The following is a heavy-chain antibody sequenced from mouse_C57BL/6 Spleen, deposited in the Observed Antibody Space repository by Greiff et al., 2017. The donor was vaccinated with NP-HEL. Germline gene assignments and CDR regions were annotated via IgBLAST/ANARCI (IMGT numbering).Heavy chain of an antibody. CDR2: ISSGGSYT. Sequence: EVQRVESGGDLVKPGGSLKLSCAASGFTFSSYGMSWVRQTPDKRLEWVATISSGGSYTYYPDSVKGRFTLSRDNAKNTLYLQMSSLKSEDTAMYYCARQTITTVVATRAMDYWGQGTSVTVSS. CDR1: GFTFSSYG. J-gene: IGHJ4*01. CDR3: ARQTITTVVATRAMDY. D-gene: IGHD1-1*01. V-gene: IGHV5-6*01.